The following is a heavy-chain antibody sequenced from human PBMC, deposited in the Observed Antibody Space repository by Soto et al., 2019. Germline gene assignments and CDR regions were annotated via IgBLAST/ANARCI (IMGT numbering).Heavy chain of an antibody. CDR2: ISYDGSNK. J-gene: IGHJ6*02. D-gene: IGHD1-26*01. V-gene: IGHV3-33*05. CDR3: ARELSGSYPYYYYYGMDV. Sequence: RQAPGKWLEWVAVISYDGSNKYYADSVKGRFTISRDNSKNTLYLQMNSLRAEDTAVYYCARELSGSYPYYYYYGMDVWGQGTTVTVSS.